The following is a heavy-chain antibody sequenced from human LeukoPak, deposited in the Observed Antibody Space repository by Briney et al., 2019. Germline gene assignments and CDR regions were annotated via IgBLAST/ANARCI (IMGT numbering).Heavy chain of an antibody. V-gene: IGHV3-64D*06. J-gene: IGHJ4*02. CDR3: VGDQVDDTGYLR. CDR1: GFTFTTYT. CDR2: INGDGRST. D-gene: IGHD3-9*01. Sequence: QPGGSLRLSRSASGFTFTTYTMYWVRQAPGKGLEYVSVINGDGRSTYYADSVKGRFTISRDNSKNTLYLQMSSLRAEDTAVYYCVGDQVDDTGYLRWGQGTRVTVSA.